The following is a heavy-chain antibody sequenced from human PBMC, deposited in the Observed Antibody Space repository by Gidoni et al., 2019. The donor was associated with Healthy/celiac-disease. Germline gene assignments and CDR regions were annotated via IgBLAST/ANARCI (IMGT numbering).Heavy chain of an antibody. CDR3: ARDMRRYSSSWYPPEY. V-gene: IGHV3-30*04. D-gene: IGHD6-13*01. CDR2: ISYDGSNK. Sequence: QVQLVESGGGVVQPGRSLRLSCAASGFTFSSYAMHWVRQAQGKGLEWVAVISYDGSNKYYADSVKGRFTISRDNSKNTLYLQMNSLRAEDTAVYYCARDMRRYSSSWYPPEYWGQGTLVTVSS. CDR1: GFTFSSYA. J-gene: IGHJ4*02.